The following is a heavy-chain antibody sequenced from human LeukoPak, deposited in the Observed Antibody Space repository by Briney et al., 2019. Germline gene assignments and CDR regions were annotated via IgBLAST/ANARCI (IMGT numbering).Heavy chain of an antibody. D-gene: IGHD1-14*01. V-gene: IGHV3-43*01. Sequence: GGSLRLSCAASGFTFDDYPMHWVRQAPGKGLEWVSLISWDGGSTYYADSVKGRFTISRDNSKSSLYLQMNSLRTEDTALYYCAKDISNPDPFDYWGQGTLVTVSS. J-gene: IGHJ4*02. CDR1: GFTFDDYP. CDR2: ISWDGGST. CDR3: AKDISNPDPFDY.